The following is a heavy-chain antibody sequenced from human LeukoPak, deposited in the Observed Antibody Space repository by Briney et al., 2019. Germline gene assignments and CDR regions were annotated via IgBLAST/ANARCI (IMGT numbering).Heavy chain of an antibody. CDR2: MNQDGSEK. V-gene: IGHV3-7*01. J-gene: IGHJ4*02. D-gene: IGHD1-26*01. CDR3: ARGGELLRPADY. CDR1: GFTFSNYW. Sequence: GGSLRLSCAASGFTFSNYWMSWVRQAPGKGLEWVANMNQDGSEKYYVDSVKGRFTISRDNAKNSLYLQMNNLRAEDTAVFCCARGGELLRPADYWGQGTLVTVSS.